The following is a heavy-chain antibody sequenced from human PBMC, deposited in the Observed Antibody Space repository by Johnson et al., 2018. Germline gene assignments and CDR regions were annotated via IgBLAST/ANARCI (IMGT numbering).Heavy chain of an antibody. D-gene: IGHD6-13*01. J-gene: IGHJ6*03. CDR2: IKSKTDGGTT. V-gene: IGHV3-15*07. CDR3: TRNGGYSSSWYWEDYGYMDV. CDR1: GFTFSNAW. Sequence: VQLVESGGGLVKPGGSLRLSCAASGFTFSNAWMNWVRQAPGKGLEWVGRIKSKTDGGTTEYAASVKGRFTISRDDSKSIAYRQMNSLKTEDTAVYYCTRNGGYSSSWYWEDYGYMDVWGKGTTVTVSS.